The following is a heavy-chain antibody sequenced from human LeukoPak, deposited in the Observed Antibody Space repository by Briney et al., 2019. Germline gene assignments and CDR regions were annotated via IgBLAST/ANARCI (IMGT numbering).Heavy chain of an antibody. CDR1: GGSISSYY. V-gene: IGHV4-59*12. CDR2: IYYSGST. CDR3: ARDSVTTPRDYYFDY. Sequence: SETLSLTCTVSGGSISSYYWSWIRQPPGKGLEWIGYIYYSGSTNYNPSLKSRVTISVDKSKNQFSLKLSSVTAADTAVYYCARDSVTTPRDYYFDYWGQGALVTVSS. J-gene: IGHJ4*02. D-gene: IGHD1-1*01.